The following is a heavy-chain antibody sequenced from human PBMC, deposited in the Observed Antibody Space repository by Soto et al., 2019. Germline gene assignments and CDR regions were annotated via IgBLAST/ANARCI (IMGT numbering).Heavy chain of an antibody. V-gene: IGHV3-23*01. Sequence: PGGSLRLSCAASRFTFSSYAMSWVRQAPGKGLEWVSAISGSGGSTYYADSVKGRFTISRDNSKNTLYLQMNSLRAEDTAVYYCAKVMGGESRTGWLQPPLYYYYGMDVWGQGTTVTVSS. D-gene: IGHD5-12*01. J-gene: IGHJ6*02. CDR2: ISGSGGST. CDR3: AKVMGGESRTGWLQPPLYYYYGMDV. CDR1: RFTFSSYA.